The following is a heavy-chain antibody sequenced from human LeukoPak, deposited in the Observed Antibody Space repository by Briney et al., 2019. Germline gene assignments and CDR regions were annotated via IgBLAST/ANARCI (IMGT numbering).Heavy chain of an antibody. Sequence: GGSLRLSCAASRFTFSSYAIHWVRQAPGKGLEYVSAISSNGGSTDYANSVKGRFTISRDNSKNTLYLQMGSLRAEDMAVYYCARESGSFEFDYWGQGTLVTVSS. V-gene: IGHV3-64*01. D-gene: IGHD1-26*01. CDR1: RFTFSSYA. CDR2: ISSNGGST. CDR3: ARESGSFEFDY. J-gene: IGHJ4*02.